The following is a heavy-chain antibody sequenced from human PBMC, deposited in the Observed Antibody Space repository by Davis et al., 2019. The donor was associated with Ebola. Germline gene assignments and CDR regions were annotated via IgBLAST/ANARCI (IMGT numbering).Heavy chain of an antibody. V-gene: IGHV3-30*03. CDR1: GFTFSSYG. D-gene: IGHD3-9*01. J-gene: IGHJ6*04. Sequence: PGGSLRLSCAASGFTFSSYGMHWVRQAPGQGLEWVAGLLYDGSKEFYADSVKGRFTISRDNSKNTLYLQMNSLRGEDAAVYYCARGGRWYDIMTEASLMDVWGKGTTVAVSS. CDR3: ARGGRWYDIMTEASLMDV. CDR2: LLYDGSKE.